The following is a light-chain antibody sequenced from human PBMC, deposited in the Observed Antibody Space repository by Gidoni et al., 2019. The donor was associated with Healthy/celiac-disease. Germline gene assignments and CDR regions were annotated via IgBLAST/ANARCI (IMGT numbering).Light chain of an antibody. J-gene: IGLJ2*01. CDR3: QSYDSSLSAVV. CDR2: GNS. CDR1: SSNIGAGYD. Sequence: QSVLTQPPSVSGAPGQRVTISCTGSSSNIGAGYDLHWYQQLPGTAPKLLIYGNSKRPSGVPDRFSGSKSGTSASLAITGLQAEDEADYYCQSYDSSLSAVVFGGGTKLTVL. V-gene: IGLV1-40*01.